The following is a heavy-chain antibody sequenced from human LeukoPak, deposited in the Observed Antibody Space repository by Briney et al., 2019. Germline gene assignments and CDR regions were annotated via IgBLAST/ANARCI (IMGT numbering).Heavy chain of an antibody. CDR1: GYSFTSGHY. J-gene: IGHJ4*02. V-gene: IGHV4-38-2*01. CDR2: IYHTGSA. D-gene: IGHD2-2*01. CDR3: ARYCTSTTCILRGFDY. Sequence: SEALSLTCSVSGYSFTSGHYWGWIRQPPGKGLEWIANIYHTGSAHYNPSLKSRVTISVDTSKNQFSLKLSSVTAADTAEYYCARYCTSTTCILRGFDYWGQGTLVTVSS.